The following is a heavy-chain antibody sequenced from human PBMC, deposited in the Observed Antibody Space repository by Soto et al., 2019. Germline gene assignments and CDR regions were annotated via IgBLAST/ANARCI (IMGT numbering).Heavy chain of an antibody. D-gene: IGHD2-15*01. J-gene: IGHJ4*02. Sequence: EVQLLESGGGLVQPGGSLRLSCAASGFTFSSYAMSWVRQAPGKGLEWVSAISGSGGSTYYADSVKGRFTISRYNSKNTLYLQMNSLRAEDTAVYYCANELVAATAFDYWGQGTLVTVSS. CDR2: ISGSGGST. V-gene: IGHV3-23*01. CDR3: ANELVAATAFDY. CDR1: GFTFSSYA.